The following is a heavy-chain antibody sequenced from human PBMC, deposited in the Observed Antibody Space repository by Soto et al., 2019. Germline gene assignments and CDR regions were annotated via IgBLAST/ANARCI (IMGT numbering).Heavy chain of an antibody. CDR3: ASGPYSSSWYAPPGNYYYYCMDV. CDR1: GGSISGYY. V-gene: IGHV4-59*08. CDR2: IYYSGST. J-gene: IGHJ6*03. D-gene: IGHD6-13*01. Sequence: SETLSLTCTVSGGSISGYYWSWIRQPPGKGLEWIGYIYYSGSTNYNPSLKSRVTISVDTSKNQFSLKLSSVTAADTAVYYCASGPYSSSWYAPPGNYYYYCMDVWGKGTTVTV.